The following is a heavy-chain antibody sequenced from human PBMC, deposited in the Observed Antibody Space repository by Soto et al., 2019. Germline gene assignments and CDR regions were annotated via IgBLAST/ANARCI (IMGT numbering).Heavy chain of an antibody. J-gene: IGHJ4*02. CDR2: IDCDDDK. D-gene: IGHD3-10*01. V-gene: IGHV2-5*02. CDR1: GFSLSTSGVG. Sequence: QITLKESGPTLVKPTQTLTLTCTFSGFSLSTSGVGVGWIRQPPGKALEWLALIDCDDDKRYSPSLKSRLTITKDTSKIQVVLTLTNMDPVDTATYYCAHRRRDYYGSGSYDPLNHTNYFDYWGQGTLVTVSS. CDR3: AHRRRDYYGSGSYDPLNHTNYFDY.